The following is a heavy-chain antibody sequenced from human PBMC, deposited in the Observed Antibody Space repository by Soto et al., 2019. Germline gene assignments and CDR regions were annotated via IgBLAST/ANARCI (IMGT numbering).Heavy chain of an antibody. CDR2: TYYRSKWYN. CDR3: ARSGLWFRESYYSGMAV. J-gene: IGHJ6*02. D-gene: IGHD3-10*01. V-gene: IGHV6-1*01. CDR1: GKRGASNTAV. Sequence: QSLTVTGSMSGKRGASNTAVWEWIRQSPSRGLEWLGRTYYRSKWYNDYAVSVKSRITINPDTSKNQFSLQLNSVTPEDTAVYYCARSGLWFRESYYSGMAVWRQRTTVTVSS.